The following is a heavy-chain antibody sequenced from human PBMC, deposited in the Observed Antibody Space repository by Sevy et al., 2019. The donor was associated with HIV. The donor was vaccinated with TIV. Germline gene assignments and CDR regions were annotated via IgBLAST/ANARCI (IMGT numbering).Heavy chain of an antibody. V-gene: IGHV3-30-3*01. J-gene: IGHJ4*02. Sequence: GGSLRLSCAASGFTFSSYAMHWVRQAPGKGLEWVAVISYDGSNKYYADSVKGRFTISRDNSKNTLYLQMNRLRAEDTAVYYCAGDLLRFGELAETDYFDYWGQGTLVTVSS. D-gene: IGHD3-10*01. CDR2: ISYDGSNK. CDR1: GFTFSSYA. CDR3: AGDLLRFGELAETDYFDY.